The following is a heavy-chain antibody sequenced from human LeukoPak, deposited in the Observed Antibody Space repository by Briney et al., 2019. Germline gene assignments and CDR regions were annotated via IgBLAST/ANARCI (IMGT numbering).Heavy chain of an antibody. J-gene: IGHJ4*02. Sequence: PETLSLTCAVYGGSFSGYYWSWIRQPPGKGLEWIGEINHSGSTNYNPSLKSRITISVDTSKNQFSLKLSSVTAADTAVYYCARGRAIYYDLWSGYYFDYWGQGTLVTVSS. CDR3: ARGRAIYYDLWSGYYFDY. D-gene: IGHD3-3*01. CDR2: INHSGST. CDR1: GGSFSGYY. V-gene: IGHV4-34*01.